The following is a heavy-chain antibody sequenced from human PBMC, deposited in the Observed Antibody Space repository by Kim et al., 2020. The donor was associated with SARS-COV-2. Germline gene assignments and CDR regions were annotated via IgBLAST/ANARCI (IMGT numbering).Heavy chain of an antibody. CDR1: GYTFTSYD. V-gene: IGHV1-8*01. J-gene: IGHJ6*03. D-gene: IGHD6-19*01. CDR2: MNPNSGNT. CDR3: ARGVHKKGYSSGWYVGNYYYYMDV. Sequence: ASVKVSCKASGYTFTSYDINWVRQATGQGLEWMGWMNPNSGNTGYAQKFQGRVTMTRNTSISTAYMELSSLRSEDTAVYYCARGVHKKGYSSGWYVGNYYYYMDVWGKGTTVTVSS.